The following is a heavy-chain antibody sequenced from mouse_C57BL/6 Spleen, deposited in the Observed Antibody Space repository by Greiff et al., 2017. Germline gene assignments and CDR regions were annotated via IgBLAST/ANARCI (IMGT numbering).Heavy chain of an antibody. J-gene: IGHJ1*03. CDR2: IYPRDGST. Sequence: QVQLQQSDAELVKPGASVKISCKVSGYTFTDYTIHWMKQRPGQGLEWIGYIYPRDGSTKYNEKFKGKATLTADKSSSTAYMQLNSLTSEDSAVYCCARSEYYYGSRRYFEVWGKGTTVTVSS. CDR3: ARSEYYYGSRRYFEV. D-gene: IGHD1-1*01. V-gene: IGHV1-78*01. CDR1: GYTFTDYT.